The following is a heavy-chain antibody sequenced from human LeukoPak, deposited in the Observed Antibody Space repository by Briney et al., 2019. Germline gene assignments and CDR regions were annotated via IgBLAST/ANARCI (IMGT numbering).Heavy chain of an antibody. Sequence: PSETLSLTCTVSGYSISSGYCWGWIRQPPGKGLEWIGSIYHSGSTYYNPSLKSRVTILVDTSKNQFSLKLSSVTAADTAVYYCARDRAIVVVIARGIDYWGQGTLVTVSS. CDR3: ARDRAIVVVIARGIDY. CDR2: IYHSGST. CDR1: GYSISSGYC. D-gene: IGHD2-21*01. J-gene: IGHJ4*02. V-gene: IGHV4-38-2*02.